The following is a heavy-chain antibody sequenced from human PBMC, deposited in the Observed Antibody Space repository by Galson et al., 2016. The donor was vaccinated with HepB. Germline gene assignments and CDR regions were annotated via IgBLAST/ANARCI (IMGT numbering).Heavy chain of an antibody. D-gene: IGHD6-6*01. V-gene: IGHV3-74*01. J-gene: IGHJ1*01. Sequence: SLRLSCAGSGFTISSYNINWARQAPGKGLVWVSRINFDGSTINYADSVKGRFTISRDNAKNTLFLQMNSLRAEDTALYYCARTLASSSAAAYFQHWGQGTLVTVSS. CDR1: GFTISSYN. CDR3: ARTLASSSAAAYFQH. CDR2: INFDGSTI.